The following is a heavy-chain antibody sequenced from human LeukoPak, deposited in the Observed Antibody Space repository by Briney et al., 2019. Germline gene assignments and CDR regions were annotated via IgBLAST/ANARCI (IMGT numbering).Heavy chain of an antibody. CDR1: GSSFSNHG. CDR3: AREAMGTIPYFDY. V-gene: IGHV3-33*01. Sequence: GGSLRLSCAASGSSFSNHGMHWVRQAPGKGLEWVAVIWYDGSNKYYADSVKGRFAISRDNSKNTVYLQMNSLRAEDTAVYYCAREAMGTIPYFDYWGQGTLVTVSS. CDR2: IWYDGSNK. D-gene: IGHD5-24*01. J-gene: IGHJ4*02.